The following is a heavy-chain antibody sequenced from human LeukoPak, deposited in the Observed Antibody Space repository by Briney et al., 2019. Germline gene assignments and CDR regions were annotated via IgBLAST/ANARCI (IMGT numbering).Heavy chain of an antibody. Sequence: GRSLRLSCAASGFTFSSYGMHWVRQAPGKGLEWVAVIWYDGSNKYYADSVKGRFTISRDNSKNTLYLQMNSLRAEDTAVYYCARAWSPLYYFDYWGQGTLVTVSS. D-gene: IGHD2-8*02. CDR2: IWYDGSNK. CDR3: ARAWSPLYYFDY. J-gene: IGHJ4*02. CDR1: GFTFSSYG. V-gene: IGHV3-33*08.